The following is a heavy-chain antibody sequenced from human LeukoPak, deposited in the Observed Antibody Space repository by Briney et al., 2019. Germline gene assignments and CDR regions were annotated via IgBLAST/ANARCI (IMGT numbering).Heavy chain of an antibody. CDR3: AREFYHLVGATYYFDY. V-gene: IGHV4-59*01. CDR1: GGSISSYY. J-gene: IGHJ4*02. D-gene: IGHD1-26*01. Sequence: SETLSLTCTVSGGSISSYYWSWIRQPPGKGLEWIGYIYYSGSTNYNPSLKSRVTISVDTSKNQFSLKLSSVTAADTAVYYCAREFYHLVGATYYFDYWGQGTLVTVSS. CDR2: IYYSGST.